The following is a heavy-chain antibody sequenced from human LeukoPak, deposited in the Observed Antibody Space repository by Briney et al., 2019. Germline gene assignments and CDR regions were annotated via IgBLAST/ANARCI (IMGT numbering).Heavy chain of an antibody. CDR3: AKDETHSSGWAPFDS. D-gene: IGHD6-19*01. J-gene: IGHJ4*02. V-gene: IGHV3-23*01. CDR1: GFTFSSYG. Sequence: GGSLRLSCAASGFTFSSYGMSWVRQAPGKGLEWVSAISDSGGSTYYADSVKGRFTISRDNARNTLFLQMNSLRVEDTAVYYCAKDETHSSGWAPFDSWGQGTLVIVSS. CDR2: ISDSGGST.